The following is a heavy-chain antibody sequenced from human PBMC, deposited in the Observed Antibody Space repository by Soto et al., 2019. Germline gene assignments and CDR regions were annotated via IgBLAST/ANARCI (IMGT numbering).Heavy chain of an antibody. CDR1: GYTFTSYD. V-gene: IGHV1-8*01. D-gene: IGHD3-3*01. CDR2: MNPNSGNT. CDR3: ASGDYDFWSGPNYYYYGMDV. Sequence: GASVKVSCKASGYTFTSYDINWVRQATGQGLEWMGWMNPNSGNTGYAQKFQGRVTMTRNTSISTAYMELSSLRSEDTAVYYCASGDYDFWSGPNYYYYGMDVWGQGTTVTVYS. J-gene: IGHJ6*02.